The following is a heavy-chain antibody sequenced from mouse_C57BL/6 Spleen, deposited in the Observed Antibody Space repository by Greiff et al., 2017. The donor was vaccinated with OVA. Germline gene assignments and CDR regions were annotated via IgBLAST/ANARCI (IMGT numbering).Heavy chain of an antibody. J-gene: IGHJ1*03. Sequence: VQLQQSGPGLVAPSQSLSITCTVSGFSLTSYGVHWVRQPPGKGLEWLVVIWSDGSTTYNSALKSRLSISKDNSKSQVFLKMNSLQTEDTAMYYCARHEGLRQYFDVWGTGTTVTVSS. CDR2: IWSDGST. CDR1: GFSLTSYG. D-gene: IGHD2-4*01. CDR3: ARHEGLRQYFDV. V-gene: IGHV2-6-1*01.